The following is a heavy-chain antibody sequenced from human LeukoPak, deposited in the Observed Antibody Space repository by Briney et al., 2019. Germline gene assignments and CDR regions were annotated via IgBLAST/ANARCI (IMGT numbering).Heavy chain of an antibody. V-gene: IGHV4-61*02. CDR2: IYTSGST. Sequence: PSETLSLTCTVSGGSMNINNYYWAWIRQPAGKGLEWIGRIYTSGSTNYNPSLKSRVTMSVDTSKNQFSLKLSSVTAADTAVYYCARDKYYYDSSGSIRFDYWGQGTLVTASS. CDR3: ARDKYYYDSSGSIRFDY. D-gene: IGHD3-22*01. J-gene: IGHJ4*02. CDR1: GGSMNINNYY.